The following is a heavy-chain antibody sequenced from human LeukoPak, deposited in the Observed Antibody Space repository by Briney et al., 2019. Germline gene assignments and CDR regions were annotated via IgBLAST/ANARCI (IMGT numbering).Heavy chain of an antibody. CDR2: INPNSGGT. CDR1: GYTFTSYD. V-gene: IGHV1-2*02. J-gene: IGHJ6*03. CDR3: ASNGLATYYYYYMDV. Sequence: GASVKVSCKASGYTFTSYDINWLRQATGQGLEWMGWINPNSGGTNYAQKFQGSVTMTRDTSISTAYMELSRLSSDDTAVYYCASNGLATYYYYYMDVWGKGTTVTVSS. D-gene: IGHD2-8*01.